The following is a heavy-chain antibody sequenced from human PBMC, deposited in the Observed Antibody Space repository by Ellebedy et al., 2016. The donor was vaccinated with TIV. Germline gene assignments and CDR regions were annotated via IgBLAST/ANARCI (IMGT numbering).Heavy chain of an antibody. CDR1: GFTVSNNY. J-gene: IGHJ6*04. Sequence: GGSLRLSXAVSGFTVSNNYMTWVRQAPGKGLEWVSVIFSAGSTYYADSVKGRFTISRDNSKNTLFLQMNSLRAEDTAVYYCARDSPLDYDFGGVWGKGTTVTVAS. CDR3: ARDSPLDYDFGGV. V-gene: IGHV3-53*01. D-gene: IGHD3-3*01. CDR2: IFSAGST.